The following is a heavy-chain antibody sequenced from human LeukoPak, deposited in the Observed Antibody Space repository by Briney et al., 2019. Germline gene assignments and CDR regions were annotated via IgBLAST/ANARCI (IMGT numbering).Heavy chain of an antibody. CDR2: IWYDGSNK. V-gene: IGHV3-33*01. D-gene: IGHD4-17*01. CDR1: GFTFSNHG. Sequence: PGGSLRLSCAASGFTFSNHGMHWVRQAPGKGPEWVALIWYDGSNKYYGDSVKGRFTISRDNSKNTVYLQMNSLRAEDTGVHYCARDRLEAVSDDDYFDYWGQGTLVTVSS. CDR3: ARDRLEAVSDDDYFDY. J-gene: IGHJ4*02.